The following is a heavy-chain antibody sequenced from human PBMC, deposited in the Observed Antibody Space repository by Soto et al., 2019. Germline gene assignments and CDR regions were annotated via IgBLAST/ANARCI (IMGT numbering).Heavy chain of an antibody. V-gene: IGHV3-30*18. CDR2: VSYDGSHD. D-gene: IGHD2-8*01. CDR1: GFTFSSYG. Sequence: GGSLRLSCAASGFTFSSYGMHWVRQAPGKGLEWVAVVSYDGSHDFYADSVKGRFSISRDNSRAIMYLQMNSLKPEDTAVYYCAKGSVLRVVEAPLAILGGVDVWGQGSVVTVSS. J-gene: IGHJ6*02. CDR3: AKGSVLRVVEAPLAILGGVDV.